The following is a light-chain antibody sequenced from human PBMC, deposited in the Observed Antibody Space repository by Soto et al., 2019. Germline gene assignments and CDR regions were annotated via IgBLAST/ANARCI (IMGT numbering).Light chain of an antibody. Sequence: DIQMTQSPSTLSASVGDRVTITCRASQTISSSLAWYQQKPGKAPKVLIYDASSLKTGAPSRFSGSGSGTEFTLTINSLQPDDFATYYCQQYNTYSRTFGQGTKVDIK. J-gene: IGKJ1*01. V-gene: IGKV1-5*01. CDR2: DAS. CDR1: QTISSS. CDR3: QQYNTYSRT.